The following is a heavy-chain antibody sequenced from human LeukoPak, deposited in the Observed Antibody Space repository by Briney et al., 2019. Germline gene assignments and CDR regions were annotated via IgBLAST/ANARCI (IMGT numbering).Heavy chain of an antibody. CDR3: AKRSGINYGYFDS. V-gene: IGHV3-23*01. CDR2: ITGSGDYT. J-gene: IGHJ4*02. CDR1: RFTFSNYA. D-gene: IGHD1-26*01. Sequence: GGSLRLSCATSRFTFSNYAMGWVRQGPGKGLEWVSAITGSGDYTDYADSVKGRFTISRDNSKNTAYLQMISLRAEDTAVYYCAKRSGINYGYFDSWGQGALVTVSS.